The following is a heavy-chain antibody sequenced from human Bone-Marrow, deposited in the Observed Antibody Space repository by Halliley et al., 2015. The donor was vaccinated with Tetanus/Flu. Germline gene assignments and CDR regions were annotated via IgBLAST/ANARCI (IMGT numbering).Heavy chain of an antibody. V-gene: IGHV3-23*01. Sequence: SVVRDRGDSTDYADSVKGRYTISRDYFKNPLYLQMNSLRAEDTAVYYCARNFGERYCFDHWGQGTLVTVSS. J-gene: IGHJ4*02. CDR2: VRDRGDST. D-gene: IGHD3-3*01. CDR3: ARNFGERYCFDH.